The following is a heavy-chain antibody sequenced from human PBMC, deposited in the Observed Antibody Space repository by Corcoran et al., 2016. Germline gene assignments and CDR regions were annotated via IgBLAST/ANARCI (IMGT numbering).Heavy chain of an antibody. Sequence: QVQLVQSGAEVKKPGSSVKVSCKASGGTFSSYVINWVRQAPGQGLEWMGGIMASVGTANYAQKFQGRVTITGDVSTSTAYMELSSLRSEDTAVYDWAGGLRCLEGAQGFDGWGQGTMVTVSS. CDR2: IMASVGTA. D-gene: IGHD3-3*01. V-gene: IGHV1-69*01. J-gene: IGHJ3*01. CDR1: GGTFSSYV. CDR3: AGGLRCLEGAQGFDG.